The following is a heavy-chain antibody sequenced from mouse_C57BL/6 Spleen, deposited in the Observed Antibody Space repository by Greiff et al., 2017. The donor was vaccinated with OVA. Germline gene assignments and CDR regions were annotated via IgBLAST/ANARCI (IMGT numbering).Heavy chain of an antibody. D-gene: IGHD2-4*01. Sequence: LKESGEGLVKPGGSLKLSCAASGFTFSSYAMSWVRQTPEKRLEWVAYISSGGDYIYYADTVKGRFTISRDNARNTLYLQMSSLKSEDTAMYYCTRDRGDYDDYAMDYWGQGTSVTVSS. V-gene: IGHV5-9-1*02. J-gene: IGHJ4*01. CDR3: TRDRGDYDDYAMDY. CDR2: ISSGGDYI. CDR1: GFTFSSYA.